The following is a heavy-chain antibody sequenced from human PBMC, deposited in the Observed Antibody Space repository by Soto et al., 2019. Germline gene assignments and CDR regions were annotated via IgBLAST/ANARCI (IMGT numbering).Heavy chain of an antibody. V-gene: IGHV1-8*01. CDR2: MNPNSGNT. J-gene: IGHJ6*02. Sequence: QVQLVQSGAEVKKPGASVKVSCKASGYTFTSYDINWVRQATGQGLEWMGWMNPNSGNTGYAQKFQGRVTMTRNTSISTAYMELSSLRSEDTAVYYCARVPLITIFGPAADDYYYYGMDVWGQGTTVTVSS. CDR3: ARVPLITIFGPAADDYYYYGMDV. D-gene: IGHD3-3*01. CDR1: GYTFTSYD.